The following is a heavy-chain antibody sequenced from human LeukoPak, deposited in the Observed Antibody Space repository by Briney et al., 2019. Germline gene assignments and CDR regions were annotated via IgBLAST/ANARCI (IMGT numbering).Heavy chain of an antibody. CDR1: GYIFTSFG. D-gene: IGHD2-15*01. V-gene: IGHV1-18*01. CDR3: ARRNSCSSGNCYPPDY. Sequence: ASVKVSCKASGYIFTSFGISWVRQAPGQGLEWMGWISAYNGNTNYAQKLQGRVTMTTDTSTSTGYMQLTSLTSDDTAVYYCARRNSCSSGNCYPPDYWGQGTLVTVSS. J-gene: IGHJ4*02. CDR2: ISAYNGNT.